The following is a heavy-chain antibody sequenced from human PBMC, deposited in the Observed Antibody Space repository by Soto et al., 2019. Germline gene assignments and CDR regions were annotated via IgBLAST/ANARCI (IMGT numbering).Heavy chain of an antibody. CDR2: IYYSGST. J-gene: IGHJ4*02. Sequence: QLQLQESGPGLVKPSETLSLTCTVSGGSISSSSYYWGWIRQPPGKGLEWIGSIYYSGSTYYNPSLKSRVNLSVDTFKNQFSLKLGSVAAADTAVYYCASNDPRDLWFGRVDRYYFDYWGQGTLVTGSS. CDR3: ASNDPRDLWFGRVDRYYFDY. D-gene: IGHD3-10*01. CDR1: GGSISSSSYY. V-gene: IGHV4-39*01.